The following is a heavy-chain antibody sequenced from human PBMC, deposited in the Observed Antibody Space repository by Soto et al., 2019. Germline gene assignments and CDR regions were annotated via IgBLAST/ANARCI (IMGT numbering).Heavy chain of an antibody. CDR3: TTDYYDSSGSYSGDY. J-gene: IGHJ4*02. D-gene: IGHD3-22*01. V-gene: IGHV3-15*07. CDR1: GFSFSKAW. Sequence: GGSLRLSCASSGFSFSKAWMNSVRQAPGKGLEWVGRIKSKSDGGTTDYTGPVEGRFTISRDDSKNTLYLQLNSLKTEDTAVYYCTTDYYDSSGSYSGDYWGQGTLVTVSS. CDR2: IKSKSDGGTT.